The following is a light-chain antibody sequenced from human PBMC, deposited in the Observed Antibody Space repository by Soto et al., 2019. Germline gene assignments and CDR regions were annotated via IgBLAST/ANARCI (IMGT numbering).Light chain of an antibody. CDR1: SSDVGGYNY. CDR2: DVS. CDR3: SSYTSSSTLDV. Sequence: SALPQPASVSGSPGQSITISCTGTSSDVGGYNYVSWYQQHPGKAPKLMIYDVSNRPSGVSNRFSGSKSGNTASLTIFGLQAEDEADYYCSSYTSSSTLDVFGTGTKVTVL. J-gene: IGLJ1*01. V-gene: IGLV2-14*01.